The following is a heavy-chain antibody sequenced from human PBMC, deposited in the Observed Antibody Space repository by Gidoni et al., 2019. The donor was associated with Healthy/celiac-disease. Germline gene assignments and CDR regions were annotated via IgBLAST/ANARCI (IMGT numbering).Heavy chain of an antibody. J-gene: IGHJ5*02. D-gene: IGHD2-2*01. V-gene: IGHV1-69*06. CDR2: IIPIFGTA. CDR3: ARESGIVVVPAAPNWFDP. CDR1: GGTFSSYA. Sequence: QVQLVQSGAEVKKPGSSVKVSCKASGGTFSSYAISWVRPAPGQGLEWMGGIIPIFGTANYAQKFQGRVTITADKSTSTAYMELSSLRSEDTAVYYCARESGIVVVPAAPNWFDPWGQGTLVTVSS.